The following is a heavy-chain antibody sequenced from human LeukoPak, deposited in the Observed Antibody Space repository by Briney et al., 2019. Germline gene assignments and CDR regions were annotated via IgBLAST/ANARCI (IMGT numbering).Heavy chain of an antibody. Sequence: KTSETLSLTCAVYGGSFSGYYWSWIRQPPGKGLEWIGEINHSGSTNYNPSLKSRVTISVDTSKNQFSLKLGSVTAADTAVYYCARARYYYDSSGYAFDIWGQGTMVTVSS. D-gene: IGHD3-22*01. CDR3: ARARYYYDSSGYAFDI. V-gene: IGHV4-34*01. CDR1: GGSFSGYY. J-gene: IGHJ3*02. CDR2: INHSGST.